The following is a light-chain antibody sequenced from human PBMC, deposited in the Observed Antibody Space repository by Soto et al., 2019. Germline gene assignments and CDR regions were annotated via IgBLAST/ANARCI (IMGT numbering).Light chain of an antibody. CDR3: QHYGTSAL. CDR2: AS. J-gene: IGKJ3*01. V-gene: IGKV3-20*01. Sequence: EIVLTQSPGTLSLSPGERATLSCRASQSVSDSYLAWYQQKPGQAPRLLIYASSRATGIPDRFSGSGSGTAFTFTISRLGAGGFAVYYWQHYGTSALFGPGTKVDIK. CDR1: QSVSDSY.